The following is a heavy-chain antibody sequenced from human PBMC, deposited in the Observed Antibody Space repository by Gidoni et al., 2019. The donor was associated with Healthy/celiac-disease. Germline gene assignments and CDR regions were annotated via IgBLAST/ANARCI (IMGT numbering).Heavy chain of an antibody. V-gene: IGHV4-39*01. CDR1: GGSISSSSYY. D-gene: IGHD1-26*01. CDR2: IYYSWST. CDR3: ARLVGDSDAFDI. Sequence: QLQLQESGPGLVKPSETLSLTCTVSGGSISSSSYYWGWIRQPPGKGLEWIGSIYYSWSTYYNPSLKSRVTISVDTSKNQFSLKLSSVTAADTAVYYCARLVGDSDAFDIWGQGTMVTVSS. J-gene: IGHJ3*02.